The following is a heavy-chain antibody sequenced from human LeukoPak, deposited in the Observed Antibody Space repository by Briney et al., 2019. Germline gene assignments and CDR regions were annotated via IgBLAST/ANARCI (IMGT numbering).Heavy chain of an antibody. CDR3: ARDAGYSGYDRTYGMDV. V-gene: IGHV1-46*01. Sequence: ASVKVSCKASGGTFSSYAISWVRQAPGQGLEWMGIINPSGGSTSYAQKFQGRVTMTRDTSTSTVYMELSSLRSEDTAVYYCARDAGYSGYDRTYGMDVWGQGTTVTVSS. J-gene: IGHJ6*02. D-gene: IGHD5-12*01. CDR2: INPSGGST. CDR1: GGTFSSYA.